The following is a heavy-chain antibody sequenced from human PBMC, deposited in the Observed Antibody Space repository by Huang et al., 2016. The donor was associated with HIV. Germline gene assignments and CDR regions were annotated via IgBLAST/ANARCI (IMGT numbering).Heavy chain of an antibody. V-gene: IGHV1-69*13. CDR2: GIPRYGSA. CDR3: AKVAAGQPFHFYYYMDA. J-gene: IGHJ6*03. CDR1: GGTFKKYA. Sequence: QVNLVQSGAEVRKPGSSVKVSCKASGGTFKKYAISWVRQAPGQGLEWMGAGIPRYGSAEYEEKFQDRVTLTADGSTNTAYLELDRLTSEDTAVYYWAKVAAGQPFHFYYYMDAWGDGTTVIVSS. D-gene: IGHD3-3*02.